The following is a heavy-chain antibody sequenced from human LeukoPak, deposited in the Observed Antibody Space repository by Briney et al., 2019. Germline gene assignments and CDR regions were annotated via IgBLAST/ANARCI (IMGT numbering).Heavy chain of an antibody. Sequence: PGGSLRLSCAASGFIFSTYGMYWVRQAPGKGLEWVAFIRHDGSIKNYADSVKGRSTISRDNSKNTLYLQMNSLRAEDTAVYYCAKGPSSSLSDYFDYWGQGTLVTVSS. CDR3: AKGPSSSLSDYFDY. CDR1: GFIFSTYG. D-gene: IGHD6-13*01. J-gene: IGHJ4*02. CDR2: IRHDGSIK. V-gene: IGHV3-30*02.